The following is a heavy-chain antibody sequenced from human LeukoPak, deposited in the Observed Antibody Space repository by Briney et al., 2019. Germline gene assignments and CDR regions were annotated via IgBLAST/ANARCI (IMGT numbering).Heavy chain of an antibody. CDR1: GGSISSYY. J-gene: IGHJ6*02. Sequence: PSETLSLTCTVSGGSISSYYWSWIRQPPGKGLEWIGYIYYSGSTNYNPSLKSRVTISVDTSKNQFSLKLSSVTAADTAVYYCARDGSGWYSYYYYGMDVWGQGTTVTVSS. V-gene: IGHV4-59*01. CDR2: IYYSGST. D-gene: IGHD6-19*01. CDR3: ARDGSGWYSYYYYGMDV.